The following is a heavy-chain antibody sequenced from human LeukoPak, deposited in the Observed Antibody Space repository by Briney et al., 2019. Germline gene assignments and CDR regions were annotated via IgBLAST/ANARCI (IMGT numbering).Heavy chain of an antibody. CDR1: GFTFSSYA. V-gene: IGHV3-23*01. CDR3: AKDKGSSWPYDAFDI. D-gene: IGHD6-13*01. J-gene: IGHJ3*02. CDR2: IGGGGGRA. Sequence: GGSLRLSCVASGFTFSSYAMSWVRQAPGKGLEWVSAIGGGGGRAYYADSVKGRFTSSRDNSKDTLYLQMNSLRAEDTAVYYCAKDKGSSWPYDAFDIWGQGTMVTVSS.